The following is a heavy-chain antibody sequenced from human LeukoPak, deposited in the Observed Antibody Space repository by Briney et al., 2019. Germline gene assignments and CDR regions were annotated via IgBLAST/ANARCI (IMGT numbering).Heavy chain of an antibody. CDR1: GGSISSGGYY. J-gene: IGHJ2*01. Sequence: PSETLSLTCTVSGGSISSGGYYWGWIRQHPGKGLEWIGYIHDSGSTYYKPSLRSRVTISGDTPKNQFSLKLSSVSDADTAVYYCASYGSGWYFDLWGRGTLVTVSS. CDR3: ASYGSGWYFDL. V-gene: IGHV4-31*03. D-gene: IGHD3-10*01. CDR2: IHDSGST.